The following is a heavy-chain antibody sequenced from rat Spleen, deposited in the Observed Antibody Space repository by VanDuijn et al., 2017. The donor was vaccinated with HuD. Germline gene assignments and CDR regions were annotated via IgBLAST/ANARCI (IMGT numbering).Heavy chain of an antibody. CDR3: ARYTATISFAY. D-gene: IGHD1-10*01. CDR2: ISYSGSS. V-gene: IGHV3-1*01. Sequence: KMEWIGHISYSGSSSYSPSLKGRISITRDTSKNQFFLQLNSVTTEDTATYFCARYTATISFAYWGQGVMVTVSS. J-gene: IGHJ2*01.